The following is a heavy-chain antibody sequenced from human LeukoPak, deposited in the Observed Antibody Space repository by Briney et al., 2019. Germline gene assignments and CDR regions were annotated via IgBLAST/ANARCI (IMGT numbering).Heavy chain of an antibody. D-gene: IGHD3/OR15-3a*01. CDR3: AREDFWTRYMDV. V-gene: IGHV3-53*01. Sequence: PGGSLRLSCAVSGFTFSSYGMHWVRQAPGKGLEWVSVIYSGGSTYYADSVKGRFTISRDNSKNTLYLQMNSLRAEDTAVYYCAREDFWTRYMDVWGKGTTVTVSS. CDR1: GFTFSSYG. CDR2: IYSGGST. J-gene: IGHJ6*03.